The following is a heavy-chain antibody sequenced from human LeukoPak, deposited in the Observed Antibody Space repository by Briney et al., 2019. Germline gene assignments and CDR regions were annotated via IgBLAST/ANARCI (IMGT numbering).Heavy chain of an antibody. Sequence: ASVKDSCKASGYTFTSYGISWVRQAPGQGLEWMGWISAYNGNTNYAQKLQGRVTMTTDTSTSTAYMELRSLRSDDTAVYYCASCGYFDCLNWFDPWGQGALVTVSS. CDR2: ISAYNGNT. J-gene: IGHJ5*02. V-gene: IGHV1-18*01. CDR1: GYTFTSYG. CDR3: ASCGYFDCLNWFDP. D-gene: IGHD3-9*01.